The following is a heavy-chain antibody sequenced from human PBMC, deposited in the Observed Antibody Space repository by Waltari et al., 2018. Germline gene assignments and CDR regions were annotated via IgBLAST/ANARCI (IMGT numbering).Heavy chain of an antibody. D-gene: IGHD6-19*01. V-gene: IGHV3-74*01. J-gene: IGHJ4*02. CDR3: VTTGVAGFY. CDR2: ISMDGSIV. CDR1: GFTFSHSW. Sequence: EVQLVESGGGLVQPGGSLRLSCAAYGFTFSHSWMYWVRQSPGKGLVGVSRISMDGSIVNYADSVKGRFTISRDNAKSTLFLQMNSLGVDDTALYYCVTTGVAGFYWGQGTRVTVSS.